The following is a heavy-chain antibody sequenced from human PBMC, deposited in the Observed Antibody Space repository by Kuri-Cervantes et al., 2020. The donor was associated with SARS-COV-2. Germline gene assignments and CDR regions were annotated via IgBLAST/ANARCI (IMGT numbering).Heavy chain of an antibody. CDR2: FDPEDGET. J-gene: IGHJ2*01. V-gene: IGHV1-24*01. CDR3: ARSSGYYRRWYFDL. D-gene: IGHD3-22*01. CDR1: GYTFTSYY. Sequence: ASVKVSCKASGYTFTSYYMHWVRQAPGKGLEWMGGFDPEDGETIYAQKFQGRVTMTEDTSTDTAYMELSSLRSEDTAVYYCARSSGYYRRWYFDLWGRGTLVTVSS.